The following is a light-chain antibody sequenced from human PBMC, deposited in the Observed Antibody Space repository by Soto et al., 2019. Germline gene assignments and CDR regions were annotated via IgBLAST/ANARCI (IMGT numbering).Light chain of an antibody. CDR1: ARLLHKTGYSY. CDR2: LGS. J-gene: IGKJ1*01. V-gene: IGKV2-28*01. Sequence: IVMTQSPLSLSVTPGESAAISCMYSARLLHKTGYSYVDWYMQKPGQSPQLLIYLGSNRASGVPDRFSGSGSDTYFTLEISRVEADDVGVYYCMQPLENFQTFGQG. CDR3: MQPLENFQT.